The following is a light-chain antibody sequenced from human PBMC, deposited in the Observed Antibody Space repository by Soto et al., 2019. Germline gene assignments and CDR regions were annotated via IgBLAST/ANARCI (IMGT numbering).Light chain of an antibody. V-gene: IGKV3-20*01. J-gene: IGKJ4*01. CDR3: QQYGSSPFT. CDR1: QSVSSS. CDR2: DAS. Sequence: VLTQSPAPLSLTPGDRATLSCRASQSVSSSLAWYQQKPGQAPRLLIYDASHRATGIPDRFTGSGSGTDFALTICILEPEDFAVDYCQQYGSSPFTVGGGTKV.